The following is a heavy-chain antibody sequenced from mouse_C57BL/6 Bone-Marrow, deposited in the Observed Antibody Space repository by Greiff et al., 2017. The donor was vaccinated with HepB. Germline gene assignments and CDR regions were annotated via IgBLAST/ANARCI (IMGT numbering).Heavy chain of an antibody. CDR3: ARNADQAWFAY. CDR2: IWSGGST. J-gene: IGHJ3*01. V-gene: IGHV2-2*01. Sequence: VQLQESGPGLVQPSQSLSITCTVSGFSLTSYGLHWVRQSPGKGLEWLGVIWSGGSTDYNAAFISRLSISKDNSKSQVFFKMNSLQADDTAIYYCARNADQAWFAYWGQGTLVTVSA. CDR1: GFSLTSYG.